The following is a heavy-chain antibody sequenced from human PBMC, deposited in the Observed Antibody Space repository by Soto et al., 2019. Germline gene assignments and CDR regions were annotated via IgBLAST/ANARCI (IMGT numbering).Heavy chain of an antibody. Sequence: QVQLVQSGAEVKKPGSSVKVSCKASGGTFSSYAISWVRQAPGQGLEWMGGIIPIFGTANYAQKFQGRVTITAEESTSTAYMELRSLRSEDTAVYYCARRGYSSWDHYYCCYGMDVWGQGTTVTVSS. CDR1: GGTFSSYA. CDR3: ARRGYSSWDHYYCCYGMDV. V-gene: IGHV1-69*01. CDR2: IIPIFGTA. J-gene: IGHJ6*02. D-gene: IGHD6-13*01.